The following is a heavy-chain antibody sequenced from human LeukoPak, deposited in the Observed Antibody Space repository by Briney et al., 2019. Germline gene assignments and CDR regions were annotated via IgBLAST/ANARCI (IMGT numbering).Heavy chain of an antibody. Sequence: GGSLRLSCAASGFSFNNYGMHWVRQAPGKGLEWVAVISYDGTNEYYADSVKGRFSISRDNSNNTLNLQMNSLRVEDTAVYFCAKDGGIWSPAYHFDYWGQGALVTVSS. CDR1: GFSFNNYG. D-gene: IGHD6-13*01. CDR2: ISYDGTNE. V-gene: IGHV3-30*18. CDR3: AKDGGIWSPAYHFDY. J-gene: IGHJ4*02.